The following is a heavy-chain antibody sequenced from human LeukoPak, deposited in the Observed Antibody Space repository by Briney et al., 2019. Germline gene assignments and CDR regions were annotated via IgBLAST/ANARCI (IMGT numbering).Heavy chain of an antibody. Sequence: GGSLRLSCAASGFTFSSYGMHWVRQAPGKGLEWVAFIRYDGSNKYYADSVKGRFTISRDNSKNTLYLQMNSLRAEDTAVYYCAKDQDRYGLGSYYSDYWGQGTLVTVSS. CDR3: AKDQDRYGLGSYYSDY. CDR1: GFTFSSYG. V-gene: IGHV3-30*02. D-gene: IGHD3-10*01. J-gene: IGHJ4*02. CDR2: IRYDGSNK.